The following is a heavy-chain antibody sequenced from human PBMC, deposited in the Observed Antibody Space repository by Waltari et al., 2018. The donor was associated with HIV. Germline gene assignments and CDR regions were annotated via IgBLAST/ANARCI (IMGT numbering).Heavy chain of an antibody. CDR1: GFTFSSFA. V-gene: IGHV3-23*01. D-gene: IGHD6-13*01. Sequence: EVQLLESGGGLVQPGGSLRLSCAASGFTFSSFAMIWVRQAPGNGLEWVSAISGSGGSTYYADFVKVRFTISRDNSSTTLSLQMNSLRAEDTAVYYCAKDPFSSSWYLNYFDYWGQGTLVTVSS. J-gene: IGHJ4*02. CDR2: ISGSGGST. CDR3: AKDPFSSSWYLNYFDY.